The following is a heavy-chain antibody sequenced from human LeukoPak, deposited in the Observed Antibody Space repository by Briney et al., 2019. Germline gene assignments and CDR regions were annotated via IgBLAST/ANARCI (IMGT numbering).Heavy chain of an antibody. CDR1: GYSISSGYY. J-gene: IGHJ5*02. CDR3: ARVSAYSSSNWFDP. Sequence: PSETLSLTCSVSGYSISSGYYWGWIRQPPGKGLEWIGSIYHSGISSYNPSLQSRVTISLDMSKNQFSLNLSSVTAADTAVYYCARVSAYSSSNWFDPWGQGTLVTVSS. CDR2: IYHSGIS. V-gene: IGHV4-38-2*02. D-gene: IGHD6-6*01.